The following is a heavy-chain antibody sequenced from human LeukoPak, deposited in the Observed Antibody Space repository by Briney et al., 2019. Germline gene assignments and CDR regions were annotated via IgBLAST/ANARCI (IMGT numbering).Heavy chain of an antibody. D-gene: IGHD4-17*01. CDR2: ISGSGGST. CDR3: AKGTHYGDYGGGDY. CDR1: GFTFSSYA. J-gene: IGHJ4*02. V-gene: IGHV3-23*01. Sequence: PGGSLRLSCAASGFTFSSYAMGWVRQAPGKGLEWVSAISGSGGSTYYADSVKGRFTISRDNSKNTLYLQMNSLRAEDTAVYYCAKGTHYGDYGGGDYWGQGTLVTVSS.